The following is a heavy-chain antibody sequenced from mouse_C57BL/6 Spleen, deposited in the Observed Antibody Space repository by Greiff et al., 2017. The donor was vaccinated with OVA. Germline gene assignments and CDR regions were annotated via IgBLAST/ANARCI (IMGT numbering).Heavy chain of an antibody. CDR3: VRQGLLPLDY. J-gene: IGHJ2*01. V-gene: IGHV10-1*01. CDR2: IRSKSNNYAT. Sequence: EVQGVESGGGLVQPKGSLKLSCAASGFSFNTYAMNWVRQAPGKGLEWVARIRSKSNNYATYYADSVKDRFTISRDDSESMLYLQMNNLKTEDTAMYYCVRQGLLPLDYWGQGTTLTVSS. CDR1: GFSFNTYA. D-gene: IGHD6-1*01.